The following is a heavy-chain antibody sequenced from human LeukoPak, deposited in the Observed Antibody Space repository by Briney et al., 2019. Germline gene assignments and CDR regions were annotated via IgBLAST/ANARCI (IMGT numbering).Heavy chain of an antibody. CDR3: AKDDYSGSCLDY. V-gene: IGHV3-23*01. Sequence: GGSLRLSCAASGFTVSSNYMSWVRQAPGKGLEWVSAISGSGGSTYYADSVKGRFTISRDNSKNTLYLQMNSLRAEDTAVYYCAKDDYSGSCLDYWGQGTLVTVSS. D-gene: IGHD1-26*01. CDR2: ISGSGGST. CDR1: GFTVSSNY. J-gene: IGHJ4*02.